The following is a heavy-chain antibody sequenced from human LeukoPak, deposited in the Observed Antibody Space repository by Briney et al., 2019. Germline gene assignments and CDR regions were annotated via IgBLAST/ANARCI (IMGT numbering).Heavy chain of an antibody. D-gene: IGHD5-12*01. J-gene: IGHJ4*02. CDR1: GFTFSDYW. CDR2: ISSDGSRV. Sequence: PGGSLRLSCAASGFTFSDYWMHWVRQAPGKGLVWVSRISSDGSRVTYADSVKGRFTISRDNAKNSLYLQMNSLRAEDTAVYYCARVAQNVDQWGQGTLVTVSS. V-gene: IGHV3-74*01. CDR3: ARVAQNVDQ.